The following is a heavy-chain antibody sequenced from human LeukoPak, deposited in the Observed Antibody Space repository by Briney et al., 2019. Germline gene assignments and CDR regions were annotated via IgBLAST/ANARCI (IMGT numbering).Heavy chain of an antibody. CDR2: INHSGST. D-gene: IGHD6-13*01. Sequence: SETLSLTCAVYGGSFSGYYWSWIRQPPGKGLEWIGEINHSGSTNYNPSLKSRVTISVDTSKNQFSLKLSSVTAADTAVYYCARGPGSWCLTAVDYWGQGTLVTVSS. CDR1: GGSFSGYY. CDR3: ARGPGSWCLTAVDY. J-gene: IGHJ4*02. V-gene: IGHV4-34*01.